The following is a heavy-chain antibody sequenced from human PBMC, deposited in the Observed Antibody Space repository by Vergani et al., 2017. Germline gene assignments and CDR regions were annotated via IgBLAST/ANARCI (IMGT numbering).Heavy chain of an antibody. CDR3: ARVERSGWSRGDAFDI. D-gene: IGHD6-19*01. J-gene: IGHJ3*02. CDR2: IYYSGST. Sequence: QVQLQESGPGLVKPSETLSLPCPVSGGSISSYYWSWIRQPPGKGLEWIGYIYYSGSTNYNPSLKSRVTISVDTSKNQFSLKLSSVTAADTAVYYCARVERSGWSRGDAFDIWGQGTMVTVSS. CDR1: GGSISSYY. V-gene: IGHV4-59*01.